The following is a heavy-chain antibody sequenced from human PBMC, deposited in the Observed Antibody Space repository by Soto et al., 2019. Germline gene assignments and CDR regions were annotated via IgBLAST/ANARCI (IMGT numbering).Heavy chain of an antibody. V-gene: IGHV1-24*01. CDR1: GYTLTELS. Sequence: GASVKVSCKVSGYTLTELSMHWVRQAPGKGLEWMGGFDPEDGETIYAQKFQGRVTMTEDTSTDTAYMEQSSLRSEDTAVYYCATDYYDFWSGPQDYWGQGTLVTVSS. J-gene: IGHJ4*02. CDR2: FDPEDGET. CDR3: ATDYYDFWSGPQDY. D-gene: IGHD3-3*01.